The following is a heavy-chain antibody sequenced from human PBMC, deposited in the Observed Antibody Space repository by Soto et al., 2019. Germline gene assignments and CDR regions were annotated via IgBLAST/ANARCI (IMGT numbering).Heavy chain of an antibody. CDR3: MRARITIFGVRPPGMDV. J-gene: IGHJ6*02. D-gene: IGHD3-3*01. V-gene: IGHV3-30-3*01. CDR1: AFTFSSYA. Sequence: GGSLRLSCAASAFTFSSYAMNWVRQAPGKGLEWEAVISYDGSNKYYADSVKGGFTNSRDNSKIPLYLQMNSVRAEDTAVYYWMRARITIFGVRPPGMDVWSQGTTVIVSS. CDR2: ISYDGSNK.